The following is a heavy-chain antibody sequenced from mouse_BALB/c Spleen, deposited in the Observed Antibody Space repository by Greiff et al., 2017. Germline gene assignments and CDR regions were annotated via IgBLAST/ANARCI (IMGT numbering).Heavy chain of an antibody. Sequence: VQLQQSGPELVKPGASVRISCKASGYTFTSYYIHWVKQRPGQGLEWIGWIYPGNVNTKYNEKFKGKATLTADKSSSTAYMQLSSLTSEDSAVYFCARHDYDEVRFAYWGQGTLVTVSA. V-gene: IGHV1S56*01. CDR1: GYTFTSYY. D-gene: IGHD2-4*01. CDR3: ARHDYDEVRFAY. J-gene: IGHJ3*01. CDR2: IYPGNVNT.